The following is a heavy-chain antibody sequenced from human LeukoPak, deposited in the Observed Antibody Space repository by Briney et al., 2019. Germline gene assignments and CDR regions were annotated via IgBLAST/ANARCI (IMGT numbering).Heavy chain of an antibody. D-gene: IGHD5-12*01. CDR3: AKDGYSGYDPFDY. Sequence: GSLRLSCAASGFTFSSYWMSWVRQAPGKGLEWVSSISSSSSYIYYADSVKGRFTISRDNAKNSLYLQMNSLRAEDTAVYYCAKDGYSGYDPFDYWGQGTLVTVSS. CDR1: GFTFSSYW. V-gene: IGHV3-21*01. CDR2: ISSSSSYI. J-gene: IGHJ4*02.